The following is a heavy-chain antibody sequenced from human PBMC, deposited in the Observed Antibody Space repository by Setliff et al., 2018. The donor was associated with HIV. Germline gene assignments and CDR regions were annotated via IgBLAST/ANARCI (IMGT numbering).Heavy chain of an antibody. J-gene: IGHJ4*02. CDR1: GDSISSSTFY. V-gene: IGHV4-39*02. D-gene: IGHD2-2*01. Sequence: SETLSLTCTVSGDSISSSTFYWGWIRQPPGKGLEWIGSIYYSGTTYYNPSLKSRVAISVDTSKNQFSLKLSSVTAADTAVYYCAKEDQRVTSVDYWGQGTPVTVSS. CDR3: AKEDQRVTSVDY. CDR2: IYYSGTT.